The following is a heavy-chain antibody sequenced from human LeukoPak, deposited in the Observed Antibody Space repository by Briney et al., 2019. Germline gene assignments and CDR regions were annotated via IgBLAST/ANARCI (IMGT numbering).Heavy chain of an antibody. CDR1: GFTFSNYE. D-gene: IGHD5-18*01. J-gene: IGHJ4*02. CDR2: ISSSSSTI. V-gene: IGHV3-48*03. Sequence: SGGSLRLSCAASGFTFSNYEMNWVRQAPGKGLEWVSYISSSSSTIYYADSVKGRFTISRDNAKNSLYLRMNSLRAEDTAVYYCARKYSSWFDYWGQGTLVTVSS. CDR3: ARKYSSWFDY.